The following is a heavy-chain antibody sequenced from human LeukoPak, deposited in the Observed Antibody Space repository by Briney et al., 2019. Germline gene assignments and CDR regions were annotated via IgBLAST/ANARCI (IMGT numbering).Heavy chain of an antibody. CDR1: GFTFSSYA. CDR3: ARVASNRYYGTDY. V-gene: IGHV3-48*02. CDR2: ISSSSSTI. Sequence: GGSLRLSCAASGFTFSSYAMSWVRQAPGKGLEWVSYISSSSSTIYYADSVKGRFTISRDNAKNSLYLQMNSLRDEDTAVYYCARVASNRYYGTDYWGQGTLVTVSS. J-gene: IGHJ4*02. D-gene: IGHD4-17*01.